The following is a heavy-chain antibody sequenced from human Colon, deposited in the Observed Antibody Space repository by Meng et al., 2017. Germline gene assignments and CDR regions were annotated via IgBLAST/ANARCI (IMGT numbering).Heavy chain of an antibody. J-gene: IGHJ4*02. Sequence: GESLKISCAAFGFTFSDYYMSWIRQAPGKGLEWVSYISSSGSTIYYADSVKGRFTISRDNAKNSLYLQMNSLRAEDTAVYYCARDLLRSGYSSSWLPNDYWGQGTLVTVSS. CDR1: GFTFSDYY. V-gene: IGHV3-11*01. D-gene: IGHD6-13*01. CDR3: ARDLLRSGYSSSWLPNDY. CDR2: ISSSGSTI.